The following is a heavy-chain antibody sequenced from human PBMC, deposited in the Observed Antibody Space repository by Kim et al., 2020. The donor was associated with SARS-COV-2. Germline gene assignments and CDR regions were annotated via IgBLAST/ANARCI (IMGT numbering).Heavy chain of an antibody. CDR3: ARDWGGSGRYNWFDP. Sequence: GGSLRLSCAASGFTLSTFGIHWVRQAPGKGLEWVAMISYDGNSKYYVDSVKGGFTISRDTSKNTLYLQMNSLRAEDTALYYCARDWGGSGRYNWFDPWGQGTVVTVSS. CDR1: GFTLSTFG. CDR2: ISYDGNSK. J-gene: IGHJ5*02. D-gene: IGHD3-16*01. V-gene: IGHV3-33*05.